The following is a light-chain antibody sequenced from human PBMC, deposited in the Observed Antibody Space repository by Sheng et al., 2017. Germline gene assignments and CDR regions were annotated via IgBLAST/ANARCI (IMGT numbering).Light chain of an antibody. Sequence: DIQMTQSPSTLSASVGDRVTITCRASHSVSNLLAWYQQKPGKAPKLLVYDASSLQSGVPSRFRGGGSGTDYTLTITSLQPEDFATYYCQHYYNTPFTFGGGTKVEIK. CDR1: HSVSNL. V-gene: IGKV1-NL1*01. CDR3: QHYYNTPFT. J-gene: IGKJ4*01. CDR2: DAS.